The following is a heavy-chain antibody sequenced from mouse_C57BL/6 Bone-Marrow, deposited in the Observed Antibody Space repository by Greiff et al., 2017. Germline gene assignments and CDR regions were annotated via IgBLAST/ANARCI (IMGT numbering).Heavy chain of an antibody. V-gene: IGHV1-76*01. J-gene: IGHJ4*01. CDR3: ARGDDGYYDAMDY. CDR2: IYPGSGNT. CDR1: GYTFTDYY. Sequence: VQLQQSGAELVRPGASVKLSCKASGYTFTDYYINWVKQRPGQGLEWIARIYPGSGNTYYNEKFKGKATLTAEKSSRTAYMQLSSLTSEDSAVYFCARGDDGYYDAMDYWGQGTSVTVSS. D-gene: IGHD2-3*01.